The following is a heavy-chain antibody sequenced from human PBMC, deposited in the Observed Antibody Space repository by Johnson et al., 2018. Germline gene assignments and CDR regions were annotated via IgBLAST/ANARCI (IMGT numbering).Heavy chain of an antibody. CDR2: ISYDGRVK. D-gene: IGHD1-1*01. V-gene: IGHV3-30*03. Sequence: QVQLLESGGGVVQPGRSLRLSCAASGFTFSSYAMNWVRQAPGKGLEWVAIISYDGRVKHYADSVKGRFTISRDNSKNTLYLQMNSLRAEDTALYFCGSYLTTTRSYSGLDVWGQGTTVTVSS. J-gene: IGHJ6*02. CDR1: GFTFSSYA. CDR3: GSYLTTTRSYSGLDV.